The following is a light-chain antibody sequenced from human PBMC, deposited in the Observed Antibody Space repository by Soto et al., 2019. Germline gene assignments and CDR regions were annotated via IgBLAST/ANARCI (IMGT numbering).Light chain of an antibody. CDR1: SSDVGGSNF. V-gene: IGLV2-14*03. Sequence: QSALTQPASVSDSPGQSITISCTGTSSDVGGSNFVSWYQQHPGKPPKLIIYDVANRPSGVSNRFSGSKSGSTASLIISRLQTEDEADYYCGSYTSSNTYVFGTGTKLTVL. CDR3: GSYTSSNTYV. CDR2: DVA. J-gene: IGLJ1*01.